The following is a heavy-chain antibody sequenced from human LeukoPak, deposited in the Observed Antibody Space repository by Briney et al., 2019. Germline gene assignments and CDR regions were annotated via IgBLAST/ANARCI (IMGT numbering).Heavy chain of an antibody. V-gene: IGHV3-7*01. CDR3: ARETSPVESGWYVGPGY. CDR2: IKEDGSEK. Sequence: GGSLRLSCAASGFTFSSYGVHWVRQAPGKGLEWVANIKEDGSEKYYVDSVKGRSTISRDNAKNSLNLQMNSLRAEDTAVYYCARETSPVESGWYVGPGYWGQGTLVTVSS. J-gene: IGHJ4*02. CDR1: GFTFSSYG. D-gene: IGHD6-19*01.